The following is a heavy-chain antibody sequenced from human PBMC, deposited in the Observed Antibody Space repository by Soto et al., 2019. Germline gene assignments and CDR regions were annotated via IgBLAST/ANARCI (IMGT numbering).Heavy chain of an antibody. CDR2: IYYSGST. V-gene: IGHV4-59*08. D-gene: IGHD2-2*02. J-gene: IGHJ1*01. CDR3: ARRYRVDFAF. Sequence: RQQQGKGLEWIGYIYYSGSTNYNPSLKSRVTISVDTSKNQFSLKLSSVTAAVSDAYYGARRYRVDFAFWGQGT.